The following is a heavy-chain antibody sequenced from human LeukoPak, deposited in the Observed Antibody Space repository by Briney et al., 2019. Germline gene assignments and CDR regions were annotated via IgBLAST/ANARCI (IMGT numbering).Heavy chain of an antibody. V-gene: IGHV3-7*01. Sequence: GGSLRLSCAASGFTFSDYYLSWIRQAPGKGLEWVANIKQDGSEKYYVDSVKGRFTISRDNAKNSLYLQMNSLRAEDTAVYYCARDGKVLRYFDWLSGPSGLDLWGRGTLVTVSS. CDR2: IKQDGSEK. CDR1: GFTFSDYY. D-gene: IGHD3-9*01. J-gene: IGHJ2*01. CDR3: ARDGKVLRYFDWLSGPSGLDL.